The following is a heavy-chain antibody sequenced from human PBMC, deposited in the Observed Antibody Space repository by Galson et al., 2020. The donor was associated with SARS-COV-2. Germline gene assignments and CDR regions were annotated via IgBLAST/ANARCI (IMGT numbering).Heavy chain of an antibody. CDR3: ARELREGSTQLRYFGNDY. CDR1: GFTFSSYA. J-gene: IGHJ4*02. Sequence: GGSLRLSCAASGFTFSSYAMHWVRQAPGKGLEWVAVISYDGSNKYYADSVKGRFTISRDNSKNTLYLQMNSLRAEDTAVYYCARELREGSTQLRYFGNDYWGQGTLVTVSS. D-gene: IGHD3-9*01. V-gene: IGHV3-30*04. CDR2: ISYDGSNK.